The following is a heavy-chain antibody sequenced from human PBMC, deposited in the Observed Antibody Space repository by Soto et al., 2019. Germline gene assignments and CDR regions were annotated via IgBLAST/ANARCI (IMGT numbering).Heavy chain of an antibody. D-gene: IGHD3-9*01. CDR2: LYYSGST. Sequence: PSETLSLTCTVSGGSISSYYWSWIRQPPGKGLEWIGYLYYSGSTNYNPSLKSRVTISVDTSKNQFSLKLSSVTAADTAVYYCARNLLRYFDWPSRRDYYYYYMDVWGKGTTVTVSS. V-gene: IGHV4-59*08. J-gene: IGHJ6*03. CDR3: ARNLLRYFDWPSRRDYYYYYMDV. CDR1: GGSISSYY.